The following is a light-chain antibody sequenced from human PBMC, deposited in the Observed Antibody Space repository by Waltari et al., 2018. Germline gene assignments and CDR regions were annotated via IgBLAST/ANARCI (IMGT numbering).Light chain of an antibody. CDR1: SSDVGAYDY. J-gene: IGLJ2*01. CDR3: SSYLSTNTEV. CDR2: DVN. Sequence: QSALTQPASVSGSPGQSIAISCTGTSSDVGAYDYVSWYQQHPGKAPKLIFFDVNYRPSGVSNRFSSSKSGNTASLTISGLQPEDEADYYCSSYLSTNTEVFGGGTKVTVL. V-gene: IGLV2-14*03.